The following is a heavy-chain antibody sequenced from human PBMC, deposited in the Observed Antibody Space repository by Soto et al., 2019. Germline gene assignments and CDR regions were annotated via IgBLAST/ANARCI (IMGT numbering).Heavy chain of an antibody. D-gene: IGHD3-10*01. CDR2: AYHSGST. Sequence: SETLSLTCAVSGGFTSTNNWWSWVRQPPGKGLEWIGDAYHSGSTEYDPSLKSRVSISVDKSKNQISLKLTSATAADTAVYYCARSPPSSYYGGSGTFDYWGQGTLVTVSS. J-gene: IGHJ4*02. CDR1: GGFTSTNNW. CDR3: ARSPPSSYYGGSGTFDY. V-gene: IGHV4-4*02.